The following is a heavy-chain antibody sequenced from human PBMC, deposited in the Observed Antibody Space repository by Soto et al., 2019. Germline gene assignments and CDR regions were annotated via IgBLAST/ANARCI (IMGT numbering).Heavy chain of an antibody. J-gene: IGHJ6*02. CDR2: ISDDGSNK. Sequence: QVQLVESGGGVVQPGRSLRLSCAASGFTFSSYAMHWVRQAPGKVLEWVAVISDDGSNKYYADSVKGRFTISRDNSKNTLYLQMNSLRAEDTAVYYCARETYYDFWSGPYFGMDVWGQGTTVTVSS. CDR1: GFTFSSYA. CDR3: ARETYYDFWSGPYFGMDV. D-gene: IGHD3-3*01. V-gene: IGHV3-30-3*01.